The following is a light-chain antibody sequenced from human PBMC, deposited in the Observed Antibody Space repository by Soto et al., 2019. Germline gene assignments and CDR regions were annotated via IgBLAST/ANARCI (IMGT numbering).Light chain of an antibody. J-gene: IGKJ5*01. V-gene: IGKV3-20*01. Sequence: EIVMTQSPATLSVSPGERATLSCRASQSVSSNLAWYQQKPGQAPSLLIYDISARATGIPDRFSGSVSGSDFILTINRLEPEDFAVYYCQQYGSSHTFGQGTRLEIK. CDR2: DIS. CDR3: QQYGSSHT. CDR1: QSVSSN.